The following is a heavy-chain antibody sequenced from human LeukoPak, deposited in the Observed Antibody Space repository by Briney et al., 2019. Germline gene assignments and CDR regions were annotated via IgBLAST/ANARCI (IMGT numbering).Heavy chain of an antibody. CDR2: INPSGGST. V-gene: IGHV1-46*01. CDR3: ARDALDYSIIGGYYYYYGMDV. J-gene: IGHJ6*02. Sequence: GASVKVSCKASGYTFTSYYMHWVRQAPGQGLEWMGIINPSGGSTSYAQKFQGRVTMTRDTSTSTVCMELSSLRSEDTAVYYCARDALDYSIIGGYYYYYGMDVWDQGTTVTVSS. D-gene: IGHD4-11*01. CDR1: GYTFTSYY.